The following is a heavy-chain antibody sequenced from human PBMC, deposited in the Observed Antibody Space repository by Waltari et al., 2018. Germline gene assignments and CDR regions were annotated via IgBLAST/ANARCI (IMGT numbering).Heavy chain of an antibody. D-gene: IGHD5-18*01. CDR1: GFTVSSNH. CDR2: IEDAGST. Sequence: EVQLVESGGGLVHPGGSLRLSCAASGFTVSSNHMSWVRQAPGKGLEWVSLIEDAGSTYYPDAVRGRFTISRDNSKNTVHLQMNSLRVEDTAIYYCARARDEETAMVYFDRWGQGTLVSVSS. V-gene: IGHV3-66*02. CDR3: ARARDEETAMVYFDR. J-gene: IGHJ4*02.